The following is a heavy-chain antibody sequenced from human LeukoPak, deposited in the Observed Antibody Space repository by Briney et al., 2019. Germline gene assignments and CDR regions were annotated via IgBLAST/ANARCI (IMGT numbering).Heavy chain of an antibody. V-gene: IGHV4-39*07. CDR2: IYYSGST. Sequence: SETLSLTCTVSGGSISSSSYYWGWLRQPPGKGLEWIGSIYYSGSTYYNPSLKSRVTISVDTSKNQFSLKLSSVTAADTAVYYCASPGLRSPDAFDIWGQGTMVTVSS. CDR1: GGSISSSSYY. J-gene: IGHJ3*02. D-gene: IGHD4-17*01. CDR3: ASPGLRSPDAFDI.